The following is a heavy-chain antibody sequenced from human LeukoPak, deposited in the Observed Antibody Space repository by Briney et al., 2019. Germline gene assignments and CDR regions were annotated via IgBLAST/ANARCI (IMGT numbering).Heavy chain of an antibody. J-gene: IGHJ4*02. CDR3: ARGSGVQVWSSLDY. Sequence: GGSLRLSCAASAFTFSTYSMNWVPEAPGKGVEWVSYISSSGTYIYYPHSLKGRFTTSRDNAKNSLHLQINSLRAEDTAVYYCARGSGVQVWSSLDYWGQGTLVTVSS. CDR1: AFTFSTYS. CDR2: ISSSGTYI. D-gene: IGHD5-18*01. V-gene: IGHV3-21*01.